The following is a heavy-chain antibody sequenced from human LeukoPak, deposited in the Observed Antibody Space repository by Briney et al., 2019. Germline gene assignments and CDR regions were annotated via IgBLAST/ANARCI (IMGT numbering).Heavy chain of an antibody. CDR3: ARDQADIVVVPAARDYYYYYGMDV. D-gene: IGHD2-2*01. CDR2: ISYDGCNK. V-gene: IGHV3-30*16. CDR1: GFTFSSYA. Sequence: GGSLRLSCAPSGFTFSSYAMHCVRQAPGKGLEWVAVISYDGCNKYYADSVKGRFTISRDNSKNTLYLQMNSLRAEDTAAYYCARDQADIVVVPAARDYYYYYGMDVWGQGTTVTVSS. J-gene: IGHJ6*02.